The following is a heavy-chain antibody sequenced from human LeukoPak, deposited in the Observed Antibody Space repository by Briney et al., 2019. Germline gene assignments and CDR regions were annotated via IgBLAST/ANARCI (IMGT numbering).Heavy chain of an antibody. CDR3: ARDRNTRDAPYMDV. CDR1: GFTFSSYS. V-gene: IGHV3-48*04. CDR2: ISSSSSTI. J-gene: IGHJ6*03. Sequence: PGGSLRLSCAASGFTFSSYSMNWVRQAPGKGLEWVSYISSSSSTIYYADSVKGRFTISRDNAKNSLYLQMNSLRAEDTAVYYCARDRNTRDAPYMDVWGKGTTVTVSS.